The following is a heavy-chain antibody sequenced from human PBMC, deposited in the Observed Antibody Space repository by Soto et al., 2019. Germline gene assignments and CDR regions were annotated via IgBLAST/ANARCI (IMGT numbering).Heavy chain of an antibody. Sequence: GGSLRLSCAASGFTVSSNYMSWVRQAPGKGLEWVSLISSGGSTYCADSVKGRFTISRDISKNTVYLQMNSLRAEDTAVYYCARGNAFDIWGQGTMVTVSS. V-gene: IGHV3-66*01. CDR1: GFTVSSNY. CDR2: ISSGGST. J-gene: IGHJ3*02. CDR3: ARGNAFDI.